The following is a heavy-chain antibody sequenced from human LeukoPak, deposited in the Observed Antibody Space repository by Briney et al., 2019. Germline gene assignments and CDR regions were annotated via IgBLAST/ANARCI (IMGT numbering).Heavy chain of an antibody. V-gene: IGHV1-46*01. J-gene: IGHJ4*02. CDR3: ARAPNRNYDY. CDR2: INPGGGGT. Sequence: PAASVKVSCKASGYTFTSHYMHWVRQAPGQGLEWMGIINPGGGGTSYAQKFQGRVTMTRDTSTSTVYMELSSLRSEDTAVYYCARAPNRNYDYWGQGTLVTVSS. D-gene: IGHD4-11*01. CDR1: GYTFTSHY.